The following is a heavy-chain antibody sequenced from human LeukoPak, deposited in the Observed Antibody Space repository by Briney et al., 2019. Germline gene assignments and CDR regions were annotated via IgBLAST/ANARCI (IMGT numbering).Heavy chain of an antibody. CDR3: ARGVTSYYYYYMDV. J-gene: IGHJ6*03. V-gene: IGHV1-8*03. CDR2: MNPNSGNT. D-gene: IGHD3-3*01. Sequence: ASVQVSCKASGYTFTSYDNNWLRQAPGQGLEWMGWMNPNSGNTGYAQKFQGRVTITRNTSISTAYMELSSLRSEDTAVYYCARGVTSYYYYYMDVWGKGTTVTVSS. CDR1: GYTFTSYD.